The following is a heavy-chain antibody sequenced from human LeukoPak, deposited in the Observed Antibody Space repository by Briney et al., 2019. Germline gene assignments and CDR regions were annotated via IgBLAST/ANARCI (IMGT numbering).Heavy chain of an antibody. CDR3: ARDQHYYNTDRFDM. Sequence: GGSLRLSCAASGFTFRTYEMNWVRRAPGKGLEWVSYISTSGTTLYYADSVKGRFTISRDNAKNSLYLLMISLRVEDTAVYYCARDQHYYNTDRFDMWGQGTRVSVSS. V-gene: IGHV3-48*03. CDR2: ISTSGTTL. J-gene: IGHJ3*02. CDR1: GFTFRTYE. D-gene: IGHD3-10*01.